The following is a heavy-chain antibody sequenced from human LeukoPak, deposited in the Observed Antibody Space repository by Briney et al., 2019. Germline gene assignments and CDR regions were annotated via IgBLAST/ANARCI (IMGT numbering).Heavy chain of an antibody. V-gene: IGHV1-46*01. CDR2: INPSGGST. J-gene: IGHJ3*02. D-gene: IGHD3-3*01. Sequence: GASVKVSCKASGYTFTSYYMHWVRQAPGQGLEWMGIINPSGGSTSYAQKFQGRVTMTRDTSTSTVYMELSSLRSEDTAVYYCARAPPTYDFWSGDSSSAFDIWGQGTMVTVSS. CDR1: GYTFTSYY. CDR3: ARAPPTYDFWSGDSSSAFDI.